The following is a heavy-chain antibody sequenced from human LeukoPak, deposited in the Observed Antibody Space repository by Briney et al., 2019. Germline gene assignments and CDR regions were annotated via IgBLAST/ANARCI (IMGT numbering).Heavy chain of an antibody. CDR2: ISGSGIST. CDR3: AKGSFHCSSTNCYETKPYYYYYYYMDV. CDR1: GFTFGSNV. D-gene: IGHD2-2*01. Sequence: GGSLRPSCAASGFTFGSNVMSWVRKAPGKGLEWVSAISGSGISTYYADSVKVWFTISRDNSKNTLFLQMNSLSAEDTAVYYCAKGSFHCSSTNCYETKPYYYYYYYMDVWGKGTTVTVSS. V-gene: IGHV3-23*01. J-gene: IGHJ6*03.